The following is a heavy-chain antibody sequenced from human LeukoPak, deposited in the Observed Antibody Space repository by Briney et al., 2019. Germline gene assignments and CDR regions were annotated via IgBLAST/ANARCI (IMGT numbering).Heavy chain of an antibody. CDR1: GYTFTSYD. J-gene: IGHJ6*02. CDR3: ARGGAYDILTGYYRWSSPGRHCYYGMDV. V-gene: IGHV1-8*01. CDR2: MNPNSGNT. Sequence: ASVKVSCKASGYTFTSYDINWVRQATGQGLEWMGWMNPNSGNTGYAQKFQGRVTMTRNTSISTAYMELSSLRSEDTAVYYCARGGAYDILTGYYRWSSPGRHCYYGMDVWGQGTTVTVSS. D-gene: IGHD3-9*01.